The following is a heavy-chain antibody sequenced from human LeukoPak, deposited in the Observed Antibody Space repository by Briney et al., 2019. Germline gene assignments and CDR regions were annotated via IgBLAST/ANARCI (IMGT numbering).Heavy chain of an antibody. CDR1: GGSISSGDYY. J-gene: IGHJ4*02. CDR2: IYYSGST. D-gene: IGHD4-11*01. CDR3: ARKDSNYGGFDY. Sequence: SETLSLTCTVSGGSISSGDYYWSWIRQPPGKGLEWIGYIYYSGSTYYNPSLKSRVTISVDKSKNQFSLELSSVAAADTAVYFCARKDSNYGGFDYWGQGTLVTVSS. V-gene: IGHV4-30-4*01.